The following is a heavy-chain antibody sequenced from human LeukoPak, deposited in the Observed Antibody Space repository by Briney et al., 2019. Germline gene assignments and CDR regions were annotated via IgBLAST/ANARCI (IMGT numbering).Heavy chain of an antibody. CDR3: AKGGSRAYRSFDY. CDR1: GFTFSSYA. CDR2: ISGSGGST. V-gene: IGHV3-23*01. J-gene: IGHJ4*02. D-gene: IGHD6-13*01. Sequence: GGSLRLSCAASGFTFSSYAMSWVRQAPGKGLKWVSAISGSGGSTYYADSVKGRFTISRDNSKNTLYLQMNSLRAEDTAVYYCAKGGSRAYRSFDYWGQGTLVTVSS.